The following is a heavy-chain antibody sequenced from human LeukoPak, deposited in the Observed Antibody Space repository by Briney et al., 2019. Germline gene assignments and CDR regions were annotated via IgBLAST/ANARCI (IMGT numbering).Heavy chain of an antibody. J-gene: IGHJ4*02. CDR3: ARDINGYYDSSGYSDY. Sequence: ASVKVSCKASGYTFTSYGISWVRQAPGQGLEWMGWISAYNGNTNYAQKLQGRVTMTTDKSTSTAYMELSSLRSEDTAVYYCARDINGYYDSSGYSDYWGQGTLVTVSS. D-gene: IGHD3-22*01. V-gene: IGHV1-18*01. CDR2: ISAYNGNT. CDR1: GYTFTSYG.